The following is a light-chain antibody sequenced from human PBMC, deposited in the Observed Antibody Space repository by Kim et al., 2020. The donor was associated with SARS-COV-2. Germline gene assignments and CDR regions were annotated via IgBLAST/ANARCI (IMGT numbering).Light chain of an antibody. V-gene: IGKV3-20*01. J-gene: IGKJ2*01. Sequence: EIVLTQSPGKLSLSPGERATLSSRASQSVSSSYLAWYQQKPGQAPRLLIYGASSRATGIPDRFSGSGSGTDFTLTISRLEPEDFAVYYCQQYGTSPYTFGHGTKLEI. CDR2: GAS. CDR1: QSVSSSY. CDR3: QQYGTSPYT.